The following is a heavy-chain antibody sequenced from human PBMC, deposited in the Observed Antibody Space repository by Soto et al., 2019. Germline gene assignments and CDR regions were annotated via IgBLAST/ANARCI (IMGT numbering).Heavy chain of an antibody. V-gene: IGHV4-4*07. D-gene: IGHD6-6*01. Sequence: SETLSLTCTVCGGSFSSYYWSWIRQPAGKGLEWIGRIYTSGITNYNPSLKSRVTMSVDTSSKQFSLNMTSVTAADTAVYFCARELAEAARSLDFWGLGTLVT. CDR3: ARELAEAARSLDF. CDR2: IYTSGIT. CDR1: GGSFSSYY. J-gene: IGHJ4*02.